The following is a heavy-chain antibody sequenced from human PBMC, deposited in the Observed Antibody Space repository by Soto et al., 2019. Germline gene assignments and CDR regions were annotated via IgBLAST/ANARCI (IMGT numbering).Heavy chain of an antibody. D-gene: IGHD3-3*01. V-gene: IGHV6-1*01. CDR1: GDSVSSNSAA. J-gene: IGHJ6*02. Sequence: PSQTLSLTCAISGDSVSSNSAAWNWIRQSPSRSLEWLGRTYYRSKWYNDYAVSVKSRITINPDTSKNQFSLQLNSVTPEDTAVYYCARVEYYDFWSGPVYGMDVWGQGTTVTVSS. CDR3: ARVEYYDFWSGPVYGMDV. CDR2: TYYRSKWYN.